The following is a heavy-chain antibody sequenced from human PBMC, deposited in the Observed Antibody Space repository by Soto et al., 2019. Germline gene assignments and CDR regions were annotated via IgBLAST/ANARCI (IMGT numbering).Heavy chain of an antibody. Sequence: ASVKVSCKVSGYTLTELSMHWVRQAPGKGLEWMGGFDPEDGETIYAQKFQGRVTMTEDISTDTAYMELSSLRFEDTAVYYCATTVVHGTGNFDYWGQGTLVTVSS. D-gene: IGHD1-1*01. CDR1: GYTLTELS. J-gene: IGHJ4*02. V-gene: IGHV1-24*01. CDR2: FDPEDGET. CDR3: ATTVVHGTGNFDY.